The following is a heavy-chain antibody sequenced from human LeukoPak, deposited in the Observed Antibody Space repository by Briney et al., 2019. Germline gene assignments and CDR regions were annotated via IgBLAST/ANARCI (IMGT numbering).Heavy chain of an antibody. V-gene: IGHV4-59*08. J-gene: IGHJ4*02. Sequence: SETLSLTCTVSGGSISSYYWSWIRQPPGKGLEWIGYIYYSGSTNYNPSLKSRVTISVDTSKNQFSLKLSSVTAADTAVYYCASTGRRDGYNTFDYWGQGTLVTV. CDR1: GGSISSYY. D-gene: IGHD5-24*01. CDR2: IYYSGST. CDR3: ASTGRRDGYNTFDY.